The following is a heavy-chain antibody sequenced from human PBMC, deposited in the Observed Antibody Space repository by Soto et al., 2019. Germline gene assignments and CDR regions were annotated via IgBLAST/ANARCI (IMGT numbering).Heavy chain of an antibody. CDR3: ERFGIATPGGLDY. Sequence: EVQLLESGGGLVQPGGSLRLSCAASGFTFNSYTMSWVRQAPGKGLEWVSSISGSGGTTYYEDSVKGRFTISRDNSKNSLYLEMNNPRAEDTAVYYCERFGIATPGGLDYGGQGTLVTVSS. CDR2: ISGSGGTT. CDR1: GFTFNSYT. J-gene: IGHJ4*02. V-gene: IGHV3-23*01. D-gene: IGHD6-13*01.